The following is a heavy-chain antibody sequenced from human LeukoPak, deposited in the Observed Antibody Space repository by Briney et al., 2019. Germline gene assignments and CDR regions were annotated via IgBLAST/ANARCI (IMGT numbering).Heavy chain of an antibody. D-gene: IGHD3-3*01. CDR3: ARPHYDFWSGYHYYSAYFDY. CDR2: ISAYNGNT. V-gene: IGHV1-18*01. J-gene: IGHJ4*02. Sequence: GASVKVSCKASGYTFTSYGISWVRQAPGQGLEWMGWISAYNGNTNYAQKLQGRVTMTTDTSTSTAYMELGSLRSDDTAVYYCARPHYDFWSGYHYYSAYFDYWGQGTLVTVSS. CDR1: GYTFTSYG.